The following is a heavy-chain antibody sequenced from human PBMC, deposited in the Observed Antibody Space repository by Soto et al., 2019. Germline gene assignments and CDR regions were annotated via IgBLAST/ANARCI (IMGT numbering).Heavy chain of an antibody. V-gene: IGHV1-46*01. Sequence: QVQLVQSGAEVKKPGASVKVSCKASGYTFTSYYMHGVRQAPGQGLEWMGIINPSGGSTSYAQKFQGRVTMTSDTSTSTVYMELSSLRSEDTAVYYCARVIESSSSSSLAFDYWGQGTLVTVSS. J-gene: IGHJ4*02. CDR1: GYTFTSYY. CDR2: INPSGGST. D-gene: IGHD6-6*01. CDR3: ARVIESSSSSSLAFDY.